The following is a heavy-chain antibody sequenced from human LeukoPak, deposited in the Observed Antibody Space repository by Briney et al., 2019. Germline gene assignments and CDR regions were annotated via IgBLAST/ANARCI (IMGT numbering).Heavy chain of an antibody. D-gene: IGHD3-22*01. CDR1: GGTFSSYA. CDR2: IIPIFGTA. Sequence: SVKGSCKASGGTFSSYAISWVRQAPGQGLEWMGGIIPIFGTANYAQKFQGRVTITADKSTSTAYMELSSLRYEDTAVYYCARAHDSSGFQAYWGHGTLVTVSS. V-gene: IGHV1-69*06. J-gene: IGHJ4*01. CDR3: ARAHDSSGFQAY.